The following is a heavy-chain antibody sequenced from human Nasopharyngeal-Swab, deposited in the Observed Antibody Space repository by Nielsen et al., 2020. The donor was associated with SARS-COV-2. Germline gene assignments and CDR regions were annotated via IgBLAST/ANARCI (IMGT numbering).Heavy chain of an antibody. J-gene: IGHJ5*01. CDR2: VSGRGDST. V-gene: IGHV3-23*01. CDR3: AKARGGNWIDP. Sequence: ETLSLTCAASGFTFSSCAMTWVRQAPGKGLEWVSAVSGRGDSTYYADSVKGRFTISRDNSKNTVYLQMNSLRAEDTAVYYCAKARGGNWIDPWGQGTLVTVSS. CDR1: GFTFSSCA. D-gene: IGHD3-16*01.